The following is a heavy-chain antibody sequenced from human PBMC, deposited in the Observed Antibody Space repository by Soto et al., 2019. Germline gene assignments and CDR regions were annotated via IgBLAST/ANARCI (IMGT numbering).Heavy chain of an antibody. CDR2: IYSGGST. CDR1: GFTVSSNY. J-gene: IGHJ5*02. D-gene: IGHD4-17*01. V-gene: IGHV3-53*04. Sequence: PGGSLRLSCAASGFTVSSNYMSWVRQAPGKGLEWVSVIYSGGSTYYADSVKGRFTISRHNSKNTLYLQMNSLRAEDTAVYYCARGIKYGDYSRWFDPWGPGTLVTVSS. CDR3: ARGIKYGDYSRWFDP.